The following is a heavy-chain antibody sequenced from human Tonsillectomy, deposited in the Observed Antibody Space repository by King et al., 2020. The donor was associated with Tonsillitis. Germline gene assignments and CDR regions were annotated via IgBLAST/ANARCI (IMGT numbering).Heavy chain of an antibody. CDR1: GFTFSSYG. CDR2: IWYDGSNK. V-gene: IGHV3-33*01. Sequence: VQLVESGGGVVQPGRSLRLSCAASGFTFSSYGMHWVRQAPGKGLEWVAGIWYDGSNKYYADSVKGRFTISRDNSKNTLYLQMNSLGAEDTAVYYCARVAGYYDSWFDPWGQGTLVTVSS. CDR3: ARVAGYYDSWFDP. J-gene: IGHJ5*02. D-gene: IGHD3-22*01.